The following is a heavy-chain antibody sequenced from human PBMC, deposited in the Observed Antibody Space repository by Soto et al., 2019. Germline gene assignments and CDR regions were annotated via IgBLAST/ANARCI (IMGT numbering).Heavy chain of an antibody. Sequence: QVQLQESGPGLVKPSQTLSLTCTVSGDSISSGGYYWSWIRQHPGKGLEWIGYMYYSGSTYYNPXXKSRDTTPVDXXTXKXXLKLSSVTAADTAVYYCARVGGATVTSYYYYGMDVWGQGTTVTVSS. V-gene: IGHV4-31*03. CDR3: ARVGGATVTSYYYYGMDV. CDR1: GDSISSGGYY. CDR2: MYYSGST. D-gene: IGHD4-17*01. J-gene: IGHJ6*02.